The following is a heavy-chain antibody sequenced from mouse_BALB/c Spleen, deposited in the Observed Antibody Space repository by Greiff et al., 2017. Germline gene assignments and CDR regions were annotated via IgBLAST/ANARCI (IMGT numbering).Heavy chain of an antibody. CDR2: ISDGGSYT. V-gene: IGHV5-4*02. CDR1: GFTFSDYY. CDR3: ARERGAY. Sequence: EVKVVESGGGLVKPGGSLKLSCAASGFTFSDYYMYWVRQTPEKRLEWVATISDGGSYTYYPDSVKGRFTISRDNAKNNLYLQMSSLKSEDTAMYYCARERGAYWGQGTLVTVSA. J-gene: IGHJ3*01.